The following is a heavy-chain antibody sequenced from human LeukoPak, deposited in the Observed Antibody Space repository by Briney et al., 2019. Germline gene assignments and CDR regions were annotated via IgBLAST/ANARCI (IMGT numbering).Heavy chain of an antibody. V-gene: IGHV3-23*01. CDR2: ISGSGGST. D-gene: IGHD3-9*01. Sequence: GGSLRLSCAASGFTFSSYEMNWVRQAPGKGPEWVSTISGSGGSTYYADSVKGRFTISRDNSKNTLYLQMNSLRAEDTAVYHCAKDLRLRYFTYWGQGTLVTVSS. J-gene: IGHJ4*02. CDR1: GFTFSSYE. CDR3: AKDLRLRYFTY.